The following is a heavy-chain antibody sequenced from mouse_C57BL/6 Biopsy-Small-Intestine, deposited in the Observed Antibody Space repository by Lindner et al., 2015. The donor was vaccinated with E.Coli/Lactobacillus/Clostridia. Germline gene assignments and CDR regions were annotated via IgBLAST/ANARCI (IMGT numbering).Heavy chain of an antibody. CDR1: GYAFSRYW. CDR2: IYPGDGDT. V-gene: IGHV1-80*01. J-gene: IGHJ2*01. Sequence: VQLQESGAELVKPGASVKISCKVSGYAFSRYWMNWVKERPGKGLEWIGQIYPGDGDTNYNGKFKGKATLTADKSSSTAYMQLSSLTSEDSAVYYCARREVYYFDYWGQGTTLTVSS. CDR3: ARREVYYFDY.